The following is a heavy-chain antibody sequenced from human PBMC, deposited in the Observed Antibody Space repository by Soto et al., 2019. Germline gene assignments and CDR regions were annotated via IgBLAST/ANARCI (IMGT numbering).Heavy chain of an antibody. J-gene: IGHJ4*02. CDR1: GGTFSSYA. V-gene: IGHV1-69*13. CDR3: ARAPILVGVTIYAHYFDY. D-gene: IGHD3-3*01. Sequence: SVKVSCKASGGTFSSYAISWVRQAPGQGLEWMGGLIPLFGTANYAQKFQDRATIIADESTSTAHMELTSLRSEDTAVYYCARAPILVGVTIYAHYFDYWGQGTLVTVSS. CDR2: LIPLFGTA.